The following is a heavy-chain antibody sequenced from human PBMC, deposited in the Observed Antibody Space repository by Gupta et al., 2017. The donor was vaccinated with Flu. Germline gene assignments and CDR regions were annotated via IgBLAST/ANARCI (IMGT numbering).Heavy chain of an antibody. CDR2: ISYTGTT. J-gene: IGHJ5*02. Sequence: QVQLQESGPGLVKPSETLSLTCTVSGGSLSTDYCSWVRQPPGKGLEWLGDISYTGTTNYHPSLKSRVNMSFDTSKNQFSLKLNSVTAADTALYYCARQTFIAVTDHPGWFDPWGQGTLCHRLL. CDR1: GGSLSTDY. CDR3: ARQTFIAVTDHPGWFDP. V-gene: IGHV4-59*01. D-gene: IGHD6-19*01.